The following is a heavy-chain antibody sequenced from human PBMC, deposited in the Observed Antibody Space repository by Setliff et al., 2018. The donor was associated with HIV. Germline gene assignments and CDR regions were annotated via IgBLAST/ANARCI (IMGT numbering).Heavy chain of an antibody. CDR3: ARGARLLAGYSDRWDYYYMGV. J-gene: IGHJ6*03. D-gene: IGHD6-13*01. V-gene: IGHV4-39*07. Sequence: PSETLSLTCTVSGASISSSSHHWAWIRQPPGKGLEWIGEINHSGSTNCNPSLKSRITISVDTSKSQVSLKLNSVTVADTAVYYCARGARLLAGYSDRWDYYYMGVWGKGTTVTVSS. CDR2: INHSGST. CDR1: GASISSSSHH.